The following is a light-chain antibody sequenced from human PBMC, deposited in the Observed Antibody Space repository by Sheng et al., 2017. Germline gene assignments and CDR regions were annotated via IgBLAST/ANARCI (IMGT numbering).Light chain of an antibody. Sequence: DIQMTQSPSTLSASVGDRVTITCRASQSIDNWLAWYQQKPGKAPNLLIYKASTLESGVPSRFQRQXIWDRFSLTISSLQPDDFATYYCQLYNGYSRTFGQGTKVEIK. J-gene: IGKJ1*01. CDR1: QSIDNW. CDR2: KAS. CDR3: QLYNGYSRT. V-gene: IGKV1-5*03.